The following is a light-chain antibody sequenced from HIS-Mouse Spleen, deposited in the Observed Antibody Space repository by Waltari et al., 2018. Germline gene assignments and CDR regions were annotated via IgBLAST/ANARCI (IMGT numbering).Light chain of an antibody. V-gene: IGLV3-19*01. J-gene: IGLJ1*01. Sequence: SSELTQDPAVSVALGQTVRITCQGDSLRSYYASRSQPKPGQAPVLVIYGKNNRPSGIPDRFSGSSSGNTASLTITGAQAEDEADYYCNSRDSSGNHLSVFGTGTKVTVL. CDR1: SLRSYY. CDR3: NSRDSSGNHLSV. CDR2: GKN.